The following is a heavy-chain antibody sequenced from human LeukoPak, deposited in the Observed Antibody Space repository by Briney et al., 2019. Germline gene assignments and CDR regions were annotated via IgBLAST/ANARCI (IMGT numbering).Heavy chain of an antibody. V-gene: IGHV1-18*01. CDR3: GRWSPDPNDS. Sequence: GASVKVSCKASGYTFINHGISWVRQAPGQGLEWMGWVSAYNGRTEYAQKFQDRVTMTTDTSTTTGYVELRSLSSDDTAVYFCGRWSPDPNDSWGQGTLVTVSS. CDR2: VSAYNGRT. CDR1: GYTFINHG. J-gene: IGHJ4*02. D-gene: IGHD3-3*01.